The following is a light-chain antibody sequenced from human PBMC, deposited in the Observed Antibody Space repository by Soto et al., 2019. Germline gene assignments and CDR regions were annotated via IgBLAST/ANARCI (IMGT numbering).Light chain of an antibody. J-gene: IGLJ2*01. CDR2: EVT. Sequence: QSALTQPASVSGSPGQSITISCSGSSSDIGAYDYVSWYQQHPGKAPKLLIYEVTSRPSGVSHRFSGSKSGNTASLSISGLQLEDDADYYCSSYTSTSTPLIFGGGTKLPVL. CDR3: SSYTSTSTPLI. V-gene: IGLV2-14*01. CDR1: SSDIGAYDY.